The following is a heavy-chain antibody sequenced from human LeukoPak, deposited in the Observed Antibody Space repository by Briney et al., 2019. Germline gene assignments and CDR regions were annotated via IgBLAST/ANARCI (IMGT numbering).Heavy chain of an antibody. J-gene: IGHJ4*02. V-gene: IGHV1-2*02. CDR1: GYTFTGSY. CDR2: ISPASGAT. D-gene: IGHD1-1*01. Sequence: ASVRVSCKASGYTFTGSYMHWVRQAPGQGFEWIGWISPASGATKYAQNFQGRVTLTTDTSITTAYMELSSLTSDDTASYYCLNEHGGWSQGTPVTVSS. CDR3: LNEHGG.